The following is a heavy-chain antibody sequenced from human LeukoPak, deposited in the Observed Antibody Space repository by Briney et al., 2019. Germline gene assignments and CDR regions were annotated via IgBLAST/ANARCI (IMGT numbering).Heavy chain of an antibody. CDR1: GGSISSSSYY. V-gene: IGHV4-39*01. J-gene: IGHJ3*02. CDR3: ARRPPALGAFDI. CDR2: IYHSGST. Sequence: QTSETLSLACTVSGGSISSSSYYWGWIRQPPGKGLQWIGSIYHSGSTYYNPSLKRRVTISADTSKNQFSLKVSSVTAADTAVYYCARRPPALGAFDIWGQGTMVSVSS.